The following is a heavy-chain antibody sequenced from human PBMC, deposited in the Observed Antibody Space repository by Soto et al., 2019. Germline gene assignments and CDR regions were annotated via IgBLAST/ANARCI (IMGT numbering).Heavy chain of an antibody. CDR3: AKDRAAGTIGDAFDI. J-gene: IGHJ3*02. CDR1: GLTFSSYA. CDR2: ISGSGGST. D-gene: IGHD6-13*01. V-gene: IGHV3-23*01. Sequence: GGSLRLSCAASGLTFSSYAMSWVRQAPGKGLEWVSAISGSGGSTYYADSVKGRFTISRDNSKNTLYLQMNSLRAEDTAVYYCAKDRAAGTIGDAFDIWGQGTMATVSS.